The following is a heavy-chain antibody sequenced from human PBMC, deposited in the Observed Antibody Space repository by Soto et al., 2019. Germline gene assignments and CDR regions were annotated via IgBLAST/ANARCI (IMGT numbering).Heavy chain of an antibody. CDR3: ARVHYRETYCGGDCYSESAFDI. D-gene: IGHD2-21*01. Sequence: EVQLVESGGGLVKPGGSLRLSCAASGFTFSSYSMNWVRQAPGKGLEWVSSISSSSSYIYYADSVKGRFTISRDNAKNALYLQMDSLRAEDTAVYYCARVHYRETYCGGDCYSESAFDIWGQGTMVTVSS. J-gene: IGHJ3*02. V-gene: IGHV3-21*01. CDR2: ISSSSSYI. CDR1: GFTFSSYS.